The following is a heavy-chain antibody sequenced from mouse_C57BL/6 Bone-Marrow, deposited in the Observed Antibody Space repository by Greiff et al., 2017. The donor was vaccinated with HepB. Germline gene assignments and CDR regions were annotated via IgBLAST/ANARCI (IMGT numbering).Heavy chain of an antibody. Sequence: DVKLVESGAELVRPGASVKLSCTASGFNIKDDYMHWVKQRPEQGLEWIGWIDPENGDTEYASKFQGKATITADTSSNTAYLQLSSLTSEDTAVYYCTTEEGFAYWGQGTLVTVSA. J-gene: IGHJ3*01. V-gene: IGHV14-4*01. CDR1: GFNIKDDY. CDR3: TTEEGFAY. CDR2: IDPENGDT.